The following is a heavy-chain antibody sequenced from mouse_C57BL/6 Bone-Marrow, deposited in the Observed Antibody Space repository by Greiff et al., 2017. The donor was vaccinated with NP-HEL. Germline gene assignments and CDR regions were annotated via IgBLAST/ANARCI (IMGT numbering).Heavy chain of an antibody. CDR3: ARYYGSSFYYAMDY. CDR1: GFTFSDYG. Sequence: EVQLQESGGGLVKPGGSLKLSCAASGFTFSDYGMHWVRQAPEKGLEWVAYISSGSSTIYYADTVKGRFTISRDNAKNTLFLQMTSLRSEDTAMYYCARYYGSSFYYAMDYWGQGTSVTVSS. D-gene: IGHD1-1*01. CDR2: ISSGSSTI. V-gene: IGHV5-17*01. J-gene: IGHJ4*01.